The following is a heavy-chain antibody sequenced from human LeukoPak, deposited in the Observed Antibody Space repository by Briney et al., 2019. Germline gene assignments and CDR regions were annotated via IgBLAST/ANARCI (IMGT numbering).Heavy chain of an antibody. D-gene: IGHD6-13*01. CDR2: ISYDGSNK. Sequence: PGGSLRLSCAASGFSFRDYWMSWVRQAPGKGLEWVAVISYDGSNKYYADSVKGRFTISRDNSKNTLYLQMNSLRAEDTAVYYCARDLNSSSWYSAAGYWGQGTLVTVSS. CDR3: ARDLNSSSWYSAAGY. CDR1: GFSFRDYW. V-gene: IGHV3-30-3*01. J-gene: IGHJ4*02.